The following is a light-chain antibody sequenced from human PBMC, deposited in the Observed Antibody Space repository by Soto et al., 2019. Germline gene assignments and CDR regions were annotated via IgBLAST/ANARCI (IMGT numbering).Light chain of an antibody. CDR1: SSDVGGYNY. V-gene: IGLV2-14*03. CDR3: CSYTSISTLV. Sequence: QSALTQPASVSGFPGQSITISCTGTSSDVGGYNYVSWYQQHPGKAPKFLIYDVTNRPSGVSTRFSGSKSGNTASLTISGLQAEDEADYYCCSYTSISTLVFGGGTKVTVL. J-gene: IGLJ2*01. CDR2: DVT.